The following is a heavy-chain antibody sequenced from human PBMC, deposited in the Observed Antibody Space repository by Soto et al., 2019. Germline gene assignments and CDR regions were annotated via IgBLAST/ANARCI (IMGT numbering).Heavy chain of an antibody. CDR1: GDSVSSNSAA. CDR2: TYYRSKWYN. V-gene: IGHV6-1*01. CDR3: ARELGTYRPFEI. J-gene: IGHJ3*02. D-gene: IGHD1-26*01. Sequence: SPTLSLTCAISGDSVSSNSAAWNWIRQSPSRGLEWLGRTYYRSKWYNDYAVSVKSRIIINPDTSKNQFSLQLNSVSPEETAVYYCARELGTYRPFEIWGQGTMVTVSS.